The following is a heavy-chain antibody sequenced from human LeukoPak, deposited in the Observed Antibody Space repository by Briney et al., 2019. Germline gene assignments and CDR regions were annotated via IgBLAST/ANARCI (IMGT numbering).Heavy chain of an antibody. J-gene: IGHJ4*02. CDR3: ATVPKDIVLMVYANLDY. Sequence: VAPVKVSCKVSGYTLTELSMHWVRQAPGKGLEWMGGFDPEDGETIYAQKFQGRVTMTEDTSTDTAYMELSSLRSEDTAVYYCATVPKDIVLMVYANLDYWGQGTLVTVSS. V-gene: IGHV1-24*01. CDR1: GYTLTELS. CDR2: FDPEDGET. D-gene: IGHD2-8*01.